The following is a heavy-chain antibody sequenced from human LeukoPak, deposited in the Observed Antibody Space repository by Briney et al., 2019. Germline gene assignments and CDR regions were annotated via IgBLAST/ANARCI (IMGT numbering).Heavy chain of an antibody. Sequence: GSLRLSCAASGFTLTSYEMNWVRQPPGKGLEWIGEVNLQGSTNYNPSLMGRVAISVDMSENHISLQLTSVTAADTAVYYCAREGGPYRPLDYSGQGTLVTVSS. CDR3: AREGGPYRPLDY. CDR1: GFTLTSYEM. CDR2: VNLQGST. J-gene: IGHJ4*02. V-gene: IGHV4-4*02.